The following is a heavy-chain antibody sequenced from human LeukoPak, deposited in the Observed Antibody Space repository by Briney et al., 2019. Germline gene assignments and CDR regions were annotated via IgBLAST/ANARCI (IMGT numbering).Heavy chain of an antibody. V-gene: IGHV1-3*03. CDR1: GHTSTDYA. D-gene: IGHD6-19*01. Sequence: ASVKVSCKASGHTSTDYALHWVRQAPGQSLEWMGWITTGRGETRYSQEFQRRITFTRDTSASTVYMDLSDLRSEDTAVYYCARGGKQWRGGNYFDSWGQGTLVTVSS. J-gene: IGHJ4*02. CDR2: ITTGRGET. CDR3: ARGGKQWRGGNYFDS.